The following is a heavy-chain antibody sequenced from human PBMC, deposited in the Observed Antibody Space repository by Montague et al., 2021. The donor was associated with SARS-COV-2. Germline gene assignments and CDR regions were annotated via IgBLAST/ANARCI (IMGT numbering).Heavy chain of an antibody. D-gene: IGHD2/OR15-2a*01. CDR1: GASISSGSYY. CDR2: IHHSGST. CDR3: ARDGDEGYFFEY. V-gene: IGHV4-31*03. J-gene: IGHJ4*02. Sequence: TLSLTCTVSGASISSGSYYWNWIHQLPGKGLEWIGYIHHSGSTYYTPSLQSRVAISVDTSKNEFSLKMTAVTAADTAVYYCARDGDEGYFFEYWGKGLLVTVSS.